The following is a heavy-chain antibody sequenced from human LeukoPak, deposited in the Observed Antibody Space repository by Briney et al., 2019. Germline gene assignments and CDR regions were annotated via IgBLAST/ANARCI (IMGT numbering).Heavy chain of an antibody. Sequence: SETLSLTCTVYGDSITSYYWSWIRQPAGKGLEWIGRIYTSGSINYNPSLESRVTLLVDTSKKQFSLRLTSVTAADTAVYYCARISAVKPYYFDYWGQGTLVTVSS. CDR1: GDSITSYY. CDR2: IYTSGSI. D-gene: IGHD6-25*01. V-gene: IGHV4-4*07. J-gene: IGHJ4*02. CDR3: ARISAVKPYYFDY.